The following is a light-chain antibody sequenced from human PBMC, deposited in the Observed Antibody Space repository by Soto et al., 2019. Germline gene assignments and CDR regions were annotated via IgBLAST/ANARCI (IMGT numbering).Light chain of an antibody. V-gene: IGKV1-39*01. CDR3: QQSYSTPPT. CDR2: AAS. Sequence: DIQVTQSPSSLSASVGDRVTITCRASQSISSYLNWYQQKPGKAPKLLIYAASSLQSGVPSRFTGSGSGTDFTLTISSLQPEDSATYSCQQSYSTPPTFGGGTKVEIK. J-gene: IGKJ4*01. CDR1: QSISSY.